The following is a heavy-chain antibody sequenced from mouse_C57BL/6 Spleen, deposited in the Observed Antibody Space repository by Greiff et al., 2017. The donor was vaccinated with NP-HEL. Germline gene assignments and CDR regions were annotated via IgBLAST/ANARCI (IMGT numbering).Heavy chain of an antibody. Sequence: EVMLVESGGGLVQPGGSLKLSCVASGFTFSNYWLNWVRQSPEKGLEWVAQIRLKSDNYATNYAESVTGRFTISSDDSKSSVYLQMNNLRAEDTGIYYCTAPFYYGSSYGFAYWGQGTLVTVSA. CDR3: TAPFYYGSSYGFAY. D-gene: IGHD1-1*01. V-gene: IGHV6-3*01. J-gene: IGHJ3*01. CDR2: IRLKSDNYAT. CDR1: GFTFSNYW.